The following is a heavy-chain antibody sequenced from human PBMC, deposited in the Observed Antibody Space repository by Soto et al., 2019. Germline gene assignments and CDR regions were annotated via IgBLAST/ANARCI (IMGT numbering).Heavy chain of an antibody. J-gene: IGHJ4*02. D-gene: IGHD2-21*02. CDR3: ARQRTTVVTQAYFDQ. V-gene: IGHV4-39*01. CDR1: GGSISSSSYY. CDR2: IYYSGRT. Sequence: ETLSRTGLVSGGSISSSSYYWGWIRQPPGKGLEWIGSIYYSGRTYYNPSFKSRVTISIDTSKNQFSLKLSSVTATDTAVYYCARQRTTVVTQAYFDQWGQGALVTV.